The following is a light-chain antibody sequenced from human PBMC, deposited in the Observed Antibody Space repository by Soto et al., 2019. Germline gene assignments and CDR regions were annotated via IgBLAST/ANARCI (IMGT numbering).Light chain of an antibody. CDR3: SSYAGNNTFV. CDR2: EVT. Sequence: QSVLTQPPSASGSPGQSVTISCTGTSRDVGGYNYVSWFQQHPGKAPKYMIYEVTKRPSGVPDRFSGSKSGSTASLTVSGLHAEDEADYYCSSYAGNNTFVFGTGTKLTVL. V-gene: IGLV2-8*01. CDR1: SRDVGGYNY. J-gene: IGLJ1*01.